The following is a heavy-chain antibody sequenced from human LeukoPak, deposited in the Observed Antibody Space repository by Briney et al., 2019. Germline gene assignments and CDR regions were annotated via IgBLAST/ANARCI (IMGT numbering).Heavy chain of an antibody. J-gene: IGHJ4*02. V-gene: IGHV3-48*01. Sequence: GGSLRLSCAASGFTFSSYSMNWVRQAPGKGLEWVSYISSSSSTIYYADSVKGRFTISRDNAKDSLYLQMNSLRAEDTAVYYCAREVYYYDSSGPREGGQGTLVTVSS. CDR3: AREVYYYDSSGPRE. D-gene: IGHD3-22*01. CDR2: ISSSSSTI. CDR1: GFTFSSYS.